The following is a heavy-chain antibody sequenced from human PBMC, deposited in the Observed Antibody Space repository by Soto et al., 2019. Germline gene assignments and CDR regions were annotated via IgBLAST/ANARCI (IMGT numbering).Heavy chain of an antibody. Sequence: QVQLVQSGAEVKKPGASVKVSCKASGYTFTNYGINWVRQAPGQGLAWLGWVSAYNGERRYAPRVQARVIMTTDTSTTTAYMELRSLRSDDTAVYYCSRGTSIPASGDYWGQGTLVTVSS. CDR2: VSAYNGER. J-gene: IGHJ4*01. V-gene: IGHV1-18*01. CDR1: GYTFTNYG. CDR3: SRGTSIPASGDY. D-gene: IGHD6-6*01.